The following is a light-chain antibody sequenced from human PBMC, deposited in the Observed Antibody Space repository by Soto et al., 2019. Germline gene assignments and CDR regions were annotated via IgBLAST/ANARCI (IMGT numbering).Light chain of an antibody. J-gene: IGKJ3*01. CDR3: MQDRHRPFT. CDR1: ESLGNSAGSTY. V-gene: IGKV2-30*01. CDR2: MVS. Sequence: VVMTQSPLSLPVTLGQPASISCRSNESLGNSAGSTYLNCFQQRPGQSPRRLIYMVSIRDSGVPDRGSGSGSCTDFTLKISRVEAEDIEVEYCMQDRHRPFTFGPGTKVD.